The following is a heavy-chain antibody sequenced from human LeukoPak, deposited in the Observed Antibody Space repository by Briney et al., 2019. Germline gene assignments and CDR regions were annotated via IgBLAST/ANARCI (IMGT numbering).Heavy chain of an antibody. CDR1: GFTFSSYS. Sequence: GGSLRLSCAASGFTFSSYSMNWVRQAPGKGLEWVSYISSSSSTIYYADSVKGRFTISRDNAKNSLYLQMNSLRAEDTAVYYCARGADYYYYMDVWGKGTTVTVSS. CDR2: ISSSSSTI. V-gene: IGHV3-48*01. CDR3: ARGADYYYYMDV. J-gene: IGHJ6*03.